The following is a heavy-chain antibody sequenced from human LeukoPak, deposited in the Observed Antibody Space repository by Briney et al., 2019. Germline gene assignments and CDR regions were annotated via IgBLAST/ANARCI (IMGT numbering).Heavy chain of an antibody. D-gene: IGHD3-3*01. CDR2: INHSGST. J-gene: IGHJ3*02. CDR1: GGSFSGYY. Sequence: SETLSLTCAVYGGSFSGYYWSWIRQPPGKGLEWIGEINHSGSTNYNPSLKSRVTISVDTSKNQFSLKLSSVTAADTAVYYCARRPNYDFWSGYYTLTSYAFDIWGQGTMVTVSS. CDR3: ARRPNYDFWSGYYTLTSYAFDI. V-gene: IGHV4-34*01.